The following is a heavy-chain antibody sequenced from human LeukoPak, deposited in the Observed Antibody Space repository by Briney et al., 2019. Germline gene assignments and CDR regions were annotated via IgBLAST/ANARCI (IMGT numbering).Heavy chain of an antibody. V-gene: IGHV1-18*01. Sequence: ASVKVSCKASGYAFSSYGLSWVRQAPGQVLDWLGWSSGYNGNTNYAQKLQGRVTMTTDTSTSTAYMELWGLRSDDTAVYYCARDSGGSYRHPYYFDFWGQGSLVTVSS. D-gene: IGHD2-15*01. CDR1: GYAFSSYG. CDR2: SSGYNGNT. CDR3: ARDSGGSYRHPYYFDF. J-gene: IGHJ4*02.